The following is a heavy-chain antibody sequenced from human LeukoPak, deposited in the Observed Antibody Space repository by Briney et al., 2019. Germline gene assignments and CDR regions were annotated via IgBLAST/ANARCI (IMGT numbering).Heavy chain of an antibody. CDR1: GYTFTGYY. J-gene: IGHJ4*02. D-gene: IGHD4-23*01. V-gene: IGHV1-18*04. Sequence: ASVKVSCKASGYTFTGYYMHWVRQAPGQGLEWMGWISAYNGNTNYAQKLQGRVTMTTDTSTSTAYMELRSLRSDDTAVYYCARVSRNYGGNSYFDYWGQGTLVTVSS. CDR2: ISAYNGNT. CDR3: ARVSRNYGGNSYFDY.